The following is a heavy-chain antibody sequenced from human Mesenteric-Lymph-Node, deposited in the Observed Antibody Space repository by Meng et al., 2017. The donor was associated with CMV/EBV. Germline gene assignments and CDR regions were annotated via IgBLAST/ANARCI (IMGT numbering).Heavy chain of an antibody. V-gene: IGHV7-4-1*02. D-gene: IGHD6-13*01. J-gene: IGHJ5*02. CDR2: INTNTGDP. Sequence: SCMASGYTFNSYPMNWVRQAPGQGFEWMGWINTNTGDPTYAQGFTGRFVFSLDTSVRTAYLQITSLKAEDTAVYYCARDLYSSSWGSWGQGTLVTVSS. CDR1: GYTFNSYP. CDR3: ARDLYSSSWGS.